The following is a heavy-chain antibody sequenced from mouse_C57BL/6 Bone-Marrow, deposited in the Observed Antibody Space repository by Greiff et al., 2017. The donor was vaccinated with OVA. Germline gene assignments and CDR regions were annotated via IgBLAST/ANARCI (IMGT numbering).Heavy chain of an antibody. Sequence: EVKLMESGGGLVQPGESLKLSCESNEYAFPSHDMSWVRKTPEKRLELVAAINRDGGSTYYPDTMERRFIISRDNTTKTLYLQMSSLRSEDTALYYGAGAGTTVVEYYAMDYWGQGTSVTVSS. CDR1: EYAFPSHD. CDR2: INRDGGST. D-gene: IGHD1-1*01. J-gene: IGHJ4*01. CDR3: AGAGTTVVEYYAMDY. V-gene: IGHV5-2*01.